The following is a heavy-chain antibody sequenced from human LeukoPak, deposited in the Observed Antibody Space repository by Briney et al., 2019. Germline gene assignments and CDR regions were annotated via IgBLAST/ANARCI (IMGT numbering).Heavy chain of an antibody. J-gene: IGHJ4*02. Sequence: PGGSLRLSCAASGFTFSSYGMHWVRQAPGKGLEWVAVISYDGSNKYYADSVKGRFTISRDNSKNTLYLQMNSLRAEDTAVYYCAKGGRGDVRYWGQGTLVTVSS. CDR1: GFTFSSYG. CDR3: AKGGRGDVRY. V-gene: IGHV3-30*18. D-gene: IGHD4-17*01. CDR2: ISYDGSNK.